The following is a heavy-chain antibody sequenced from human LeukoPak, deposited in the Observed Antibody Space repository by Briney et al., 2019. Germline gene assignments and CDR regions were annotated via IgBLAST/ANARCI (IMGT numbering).Heavy chain of an antibody. J-gene: IGHJ4*02. CDR3: AKSPLGIGSVVVVPDFDY. CDR1: GFTFSSYA. V-gene: IGHV3-23*01. CDR2: ISGSGGST. D-gene: IGHD2-2*01. Sequence: QSGGSLRLSCAASGFTFSSYAMSWVRQAPGKGLEWVSAISGSGGSTYYADSVKGRFTISRDNSKNTLYLQMNSLRAEDTAVYYCAKSPLGIGSVVVVPDFDYWGQGTLVTVSS.